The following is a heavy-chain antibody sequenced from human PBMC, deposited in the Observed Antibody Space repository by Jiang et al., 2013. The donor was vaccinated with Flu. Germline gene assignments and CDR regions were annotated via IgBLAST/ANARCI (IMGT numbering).Heavy chain of an antibody. D-gene: IGHD3-3*01. V-gene: IGHV1-46*01. CDR3: ARDQGYDFWSGYYTSTKNYYYYGMDV. CDR1: GYTFTSYY. Sequence: SGAEVKKPGASVKVSCKASGYTFTSYYMHWVRQAPGQGLEWMGIINPSGGSTSYAQKFQGRVTMTRDTSTSTVYMELSSLRSEDTAVYYCARDQGYDFWSGYYTSTKNYYYYGMDVWGKGTTVTVSS. CDR2: INPSGGST. J-gene: IGHJ6*04.